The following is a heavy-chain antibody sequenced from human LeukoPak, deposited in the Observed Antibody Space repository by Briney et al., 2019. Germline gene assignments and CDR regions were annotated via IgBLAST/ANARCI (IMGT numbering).Heavy chain of an antibody. J-gene: IGHJ3*02. Sequence: SETLSLTCTVSGGSISSGGYYWSWIRQHPGKGLEWIGYIYYSGSTYYNPSLKSRVTISVDTSKNQFSLKLSSVTAADTAVYYCARTTVYYDSSGSAFDIWGQGTMVTVSS. CDR1: GGSISSGGYY. CDR2: IYYSGST. D-gene: IGHD3-22*01. CDR3: ARTTVYYDSSGSAFDI. V-gene: IGHV4-31*03.